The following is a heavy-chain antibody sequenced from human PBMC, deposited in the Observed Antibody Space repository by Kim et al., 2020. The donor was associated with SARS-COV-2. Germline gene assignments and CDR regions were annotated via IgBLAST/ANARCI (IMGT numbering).Heavy chain of an antibody. J-gene: IGHJ4*02. V-gene: IGHV1-18*01. CDR3: ARGAYGDVSFDY. Sequence: YAQKVQGRVTMTTETSTNTAYMELWGLRSDDTAMYYCARGAYGDVSFDYWGQGTLVTVSS. D-gene: IGHD4-17*01.